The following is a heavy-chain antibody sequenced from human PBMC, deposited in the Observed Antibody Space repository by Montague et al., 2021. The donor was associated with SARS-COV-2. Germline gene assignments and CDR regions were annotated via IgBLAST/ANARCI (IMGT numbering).Heavy chain of an antibody. J-gene: IGHJ5*02. CDR2: IYYSGXT. CDR3: ARLVWFGELSSENWFDP. V-gene: IGHV4-39*01. CDR1: GGSISSSSNY. D-gene: IGHD3-10*01. Sequence: SETLSLTCTVSGGSISSSSNYWGWIRQPPGKGLEWIGSIYYSGXTXYXXXXEXRVTISVDTSKNQFSLKLNSVTAADTAVYYCARLVWFGELSSENWFDPWGQGTLVTVSS.